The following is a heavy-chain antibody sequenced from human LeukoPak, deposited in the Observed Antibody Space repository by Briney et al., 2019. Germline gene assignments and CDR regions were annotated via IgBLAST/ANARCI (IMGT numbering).Heavy chain of an antibody. Sequence: GGSLRLSCAASGFTFSSHGMSWVRQAPGKGLEWVSAISGSGGSTYYADSVKGRFTISRDNTKNTLYLQMNSLRAEDTAVYYCARDRSSWYYYYMDVWGKGTTVTISS. J-gene: IGHJ6*03. D-gene: IGHD6-13*01. CDR3: ARDRSSWYYYYMDV. CDR1: GFTFSSHG. CDR2: ISGSGGST. V-gene: IGHV3-23*01.